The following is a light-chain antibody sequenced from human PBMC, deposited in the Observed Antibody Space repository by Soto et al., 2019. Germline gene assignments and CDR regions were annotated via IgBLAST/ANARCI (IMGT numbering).Light chain of an antibody. J-gene: IGKJ1*01. CDR3: QQSFSTPRT. V-gene: IGKV1-39*01. Sequence: DIPMTPSPSSLSASVGDRVTITCRASQSIGTFLNWYQQNQWKAPKLLMYAAASLQGGVPSRFSGSGSGTHFTLTINDLQPEDFATYYCQQSFSTPRTFGQGTKVDIK. CDR2: AAA. CDR1: QSIGTF.